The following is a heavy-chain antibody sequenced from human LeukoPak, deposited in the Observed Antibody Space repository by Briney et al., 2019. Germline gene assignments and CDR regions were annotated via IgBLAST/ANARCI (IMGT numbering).Heavy chain of an antibody. Sequence: ASVKVSCKASAYTFTGYYMHWVRQAPGQGLEWMGWINPNSGGTNYAQKFQGRVTMTRDTSISTAYMELSRLRSDDTAVYYCAVTRGSGVYFDYWGQGTLVTVSS. V-gene: IGHV1-2*02. CDR1: AYTFTGYY. J-gene: IGHJ4*02. CDR2: INPNSGGT. D-gene: IGHD3-10*01. CDR3: AVTRGSGVYFDY.